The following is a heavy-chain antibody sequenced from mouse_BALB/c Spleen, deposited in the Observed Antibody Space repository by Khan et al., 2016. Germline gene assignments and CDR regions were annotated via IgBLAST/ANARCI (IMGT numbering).Heavy chain of an antibody. J-gene: IGHJ2*01. CDR1: GYNFTSYW. V-gene: IGHV1-55*01. CDR2: IYPGSGST. Sequence: QVQLKQSGAELVKPGTSVNLSCKASGYNFTSYWINWVKLRPGQGLEWIGDIYPGSGSTNYNEKFKSKATLTVDTSSSTAYMQLSSLASEDSALYYCARDGNYYFDYWGQGTTLTVSS. D-gene: IGHD2-1*01. CDR3: ARDGNYYFDY.